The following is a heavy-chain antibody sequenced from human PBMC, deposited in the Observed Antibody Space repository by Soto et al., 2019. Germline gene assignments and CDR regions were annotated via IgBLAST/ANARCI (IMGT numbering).Heavy chain of an antibody. CDR3: ARGEGHCSGGRCFDVFDS. CDR1: GFTFSNHY. CDR2: IRNKANCYTT. D-gene: IGHD2-15*01. Sequence: EVQLVESGGGLVQPGGSLRLSCAASGFTFSNHYMDWVRQAPGKGLEWVGRIRNKANCYTTVYAASVKGRFTISRDDSTTLRFLQMRSLETEDTAVDFCARGEGHCSGGRCFDVFDSWGQGTLVTVSS. J-gene: IGHJ4*02. V-gene: IGHV3-72*01.